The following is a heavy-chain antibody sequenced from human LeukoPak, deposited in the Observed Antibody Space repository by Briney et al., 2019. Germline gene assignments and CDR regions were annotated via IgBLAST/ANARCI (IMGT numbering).Heavy chain of an antibody. CDR1: GFSFSSYS. CDR3: ARDYVYAFDY. D-gene: IGHD2/OR15-2a*01. Sequence: GGSLRLSCAASGFSFSSYSINWVRQAPGKGLEWVSYISGDGNAKHYTDSVKGRFTISRDNAKNALYLQMSSLRAEDTTVYFCARDYVYAFDYWGQGTLVTVSS. V-gene: IGHV3-48*01. CDR2: ISGDGNAK. J-gene: IGHJ4*02.